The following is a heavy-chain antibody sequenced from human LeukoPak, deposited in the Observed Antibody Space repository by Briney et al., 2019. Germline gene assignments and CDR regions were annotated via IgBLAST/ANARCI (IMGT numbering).Heavy chain of an antibody. CDR3: ARTSSSSWYFDS. Sequence: SVKDSCKASRGTFISYAISWVRQAPGQGREWMGGIIPIFGTANYAQKFQGRVTITADESTSTAYMELSSLRSEDTAVYYCARTSSSSWYFDSWGQRTLAPVS. CDR1: RGTFISYA. CDR2: IIPIFGTA. D-gene: IGHD6-13*01. J-gene: IGHJ4*02. V-gene: IGHV1-69*13.